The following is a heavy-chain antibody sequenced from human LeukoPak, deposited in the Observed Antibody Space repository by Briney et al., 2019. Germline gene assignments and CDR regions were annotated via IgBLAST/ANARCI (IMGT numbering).Heavy chain of an antibody. D-gene: IGHD3-22*01. Sequence: SQTLSLTCTVSGGSISSGGYYWSWIRQPPGKGLEWIGEINHSGSTNYNPSLKSRVTISVDTSKNQFSLKLSSVTAADTAVYYCARGRGIGNYYDSSGHTNWFDPGAREPWSPSPQ. J-gene: IGHJ5*02. V-gene: IGHV4-39*07. CDR3: ARGRGIGNYYDSSGHTNWFDP. CDR2: INHSGST. CDR1: GGSISSGGYY.